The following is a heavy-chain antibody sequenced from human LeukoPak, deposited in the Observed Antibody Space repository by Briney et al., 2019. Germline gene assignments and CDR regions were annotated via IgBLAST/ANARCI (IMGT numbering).Heavy chain of an antibody. CDR1: GFTFSSYG. Sequence: GSLRLSCAASGFTFSSYGMHWVRQAPGKGLEWVAVIWYDGSNKYYADSVKGRFTISRDNSKNTLYLQMNSLRAEDTVVYYCARGGAGDNYFDYWGQGTLVTVSS. D-gene: IGHD2-15*01. CDR2: IWYDGSNK. V-gene: IGHV3-33*01. CDR3: ARGGAGDNYFDY. J-gene: IGHJ4*02.